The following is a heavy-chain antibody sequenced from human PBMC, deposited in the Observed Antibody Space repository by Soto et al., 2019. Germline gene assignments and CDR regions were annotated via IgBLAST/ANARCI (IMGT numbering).Heavy chain of an antibody. CDR1: GGTFSSYA. V-gene: IGHV1-69*01. D-gene: IGHD3-9*01. J-gene: IGHJ6*02. CDR3: ARARYDILTGYYSVYYYYGMDV. Sequence: QVQLVQSGAEVKKPGSSVKVSCKASGGTFSSYAISWVRQAPGQGLEWMGGIIPIFGTANYAQKFQGRVTITADESTSTAYMELSSRRSEDTAVYYCARARYDILTGYYSVYYYYGMDVWGQGTTVTVSS. CDR2: IIPIFGTA.